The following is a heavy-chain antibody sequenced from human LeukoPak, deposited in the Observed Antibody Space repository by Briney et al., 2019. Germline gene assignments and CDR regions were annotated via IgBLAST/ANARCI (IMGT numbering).Heavy chain of an antibody. Sequence: ASVKVSCKASGGTFSSYAISWVRQAPGQGLEWMGRIIPSFGTANYAQKFQGRVTITTDESTSTAYMELSSLRSEDTAVYYCASHDYYDSSGRPDAFDIWGQGTMVTVSS. D-gene: IGHD3-22*01. CDR2: IIPSFGTA. CDR1: GGTFSSYA. J-gene: IGHJ3*02. V-gene: IGHV1-69*05. CDR3: ASHDYYDSSGRPDAFDI.